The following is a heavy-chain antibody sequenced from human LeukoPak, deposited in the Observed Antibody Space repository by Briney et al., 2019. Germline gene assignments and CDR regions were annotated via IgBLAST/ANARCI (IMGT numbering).Heavy chain of an antibody. CDR3: ARDGGARIAVAGLWYD. CDR2: IYHGGST. Sequence: PSETLSLTCSVSGFSISSEDKSCWLRAPGGRLLEWTGIIYHGGSTYSNPSIESRISISVDTSKNQFSLRLNSVTAGDTAVYYCARDGGARIAVAGLWYDWGQGTLVSVSS. J-gene: IGHJ4*02. V-gene: IGHV4-38-2*02. CDR1: GFSISSEDK. D-gene: IGHD6-19*01.